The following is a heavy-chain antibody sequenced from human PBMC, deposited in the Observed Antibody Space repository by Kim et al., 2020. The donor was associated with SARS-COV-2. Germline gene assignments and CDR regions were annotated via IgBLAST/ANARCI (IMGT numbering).Heavy chain of an antibody. V-gene: IGHV1-18*01. CDR2: ISAYNGNT. CDR3: ARPSSGWYGGRYYYYGMDV. CDR1: GYTFTSYG. D-gene: IGHD6-19*01. Sequence: ASVKVSCKASGYTFTSYGISWVRQAPGQGLEWMGWISAYNGNTNYAQKLQGRVTMTTDTSTSTAYMELRSLRSDDTAVYYCARPSSGWYGGRYYYYGMDVWGQGTTVTVSS. J-gene: IGHJ6*02.